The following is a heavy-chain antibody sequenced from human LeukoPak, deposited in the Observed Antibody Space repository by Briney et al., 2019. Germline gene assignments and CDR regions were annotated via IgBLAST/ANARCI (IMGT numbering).Heavy chain of an antibody. CDR1: GFTFSSYW. J-gene: IGHJ4*02. Sequence: GGSLRLSCAASGFTFSSYWMSWVRQAPGKGLEWVANIKQDGSEIYYVDSVKGRFTISRDNAKNSLYLQMNSLRAEDTAVYYCASSRGIAVAGTYYWGQGTLVTVSS. CDR2: IKQDGSEI. D-gene: IGHD6-19*01. CDR3: ASSRGIAVAGTYY. V-gene: IGHV3-7*01.